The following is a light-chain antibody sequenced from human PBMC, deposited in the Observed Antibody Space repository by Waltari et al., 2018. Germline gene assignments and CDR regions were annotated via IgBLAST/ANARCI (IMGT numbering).Light chain of an antibody. V-gene: IGKV1-5*03. Sequence: DIQMTQSPSTLSASVGDRVTITCRASQSIGSWLAWYQQKPGKAPKLLIYESTSLESGVPSRFSASGSGTEFTLTISSLQPDDFATYYCQRYNSYPITFGPGTKVDI. CDR1: QSIGSW. CDR2: EST. J-gene: IGKJ3*01. CDR3: QRYNSYPIT.